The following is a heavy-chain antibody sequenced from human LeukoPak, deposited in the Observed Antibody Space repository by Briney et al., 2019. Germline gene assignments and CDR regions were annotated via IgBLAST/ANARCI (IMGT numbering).Heavy chain of an antibody. CDR3: TRQFTAYDY. V-gene: IGHV5-51*01. D-gene: IGHD2-21*02. Sequence: GESLKISCKGSGYTFTTYWIGWVRQMPGKGLEWMGIIYPGDSDTRYSPSFQGQVTFSVDKSISTAYLQWSSLQASDTAIYYCTRQFTAYDYWRQGTLVTVSS. CDR1: GYTFTTYW. J-gene: IGHJ4*02. CDR2: IYPGDSDT.